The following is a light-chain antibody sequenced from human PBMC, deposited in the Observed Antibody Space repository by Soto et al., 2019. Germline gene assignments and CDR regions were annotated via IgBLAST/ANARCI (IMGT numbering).Light chain of an antibody. CDR3: SSYAGSNNV. V-gene: IGLV2-8*01. Sequence: QSALTQPPSASVAPGQSVTISCTGTSSDVGGYNYVSWYQQHPGKAPKLMIYEVSKRPSGVPDRFSGSKSGNTASLTVSGLQAEDEADYYCSSYAGSNNVFGNGTKLTVL. CDR2: EVS. CDR1: SSDVGGYNY. J-gene: IGLJ1*01.